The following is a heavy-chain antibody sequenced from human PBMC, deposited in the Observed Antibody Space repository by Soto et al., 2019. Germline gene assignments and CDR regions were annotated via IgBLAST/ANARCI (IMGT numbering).Heavy chain of an antibody. CDR3: ARGGYCISTSCSRHSYYYGMDV. D-gene: IGHD2-2*01. CDR2: IYYSGST. V-gene: IGHV4-30-4*01. Sequence: SETLSLTCTVSGGSISSGDYYWSWIRQPPGKGLEWIGDIYYSGSTYYNPSLKSRVTISVDTSKNQFSLKLSSVTAADTAVYYCARGGYCISTSCSRHSYYYGMDVWGQGTTVT. J-gene: IGHJ6*02. CDR1: GGSISSGDYY.